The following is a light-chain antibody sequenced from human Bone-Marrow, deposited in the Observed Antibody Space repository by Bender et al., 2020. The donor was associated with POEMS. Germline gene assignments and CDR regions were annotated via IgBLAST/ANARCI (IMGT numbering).Light chain of an antibody. CDR2: DKD. J-gene: IGLJ3*02. V-gene: IGLV3-19*01. CDR1: SLRSHY. Sequence: SSELTQDPAVSVALGQTVRITCRGDSLRSHYATWYQQKPGQAPLLLIYDKDSRPSGVPDRFSGSKSGTSASLAISGLQSEDEADYYCAAWEDSLNGWVFGGGTKLTVL. CDR3: AAWEDSLNGWV.